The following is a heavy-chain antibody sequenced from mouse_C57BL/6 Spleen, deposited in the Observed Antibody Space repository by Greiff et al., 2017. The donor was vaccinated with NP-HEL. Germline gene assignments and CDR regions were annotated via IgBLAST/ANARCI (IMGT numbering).Heavy chain of an antibody. D-gene: IGHD2-5*01. V-gene: IGHV1-22*01. Sequence: VQLQQPGAELVKPGASVKVSCKASGYTFTDYNMHWVKQSHGKSLEWIGYINPNNGGTSYNQKFKGKATLTVNKSSSTAYMELRSLTSEDSAVYYCARYSNYGWYFDVWGTGTTVTVSS. CDR1: GYTFTDYN. J-gene: IGHJ1*03. CDR2: INPNNGGT. CDR3: ARYSNYGWYFDV.